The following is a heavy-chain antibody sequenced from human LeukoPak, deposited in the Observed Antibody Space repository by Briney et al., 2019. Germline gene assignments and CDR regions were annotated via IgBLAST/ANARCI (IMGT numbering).Heavy chain of an antibody. J-gene: IGHJ5*02. CDR1: GVTFSGAW. CDR3: TTDLRS. Sequence: GGSLRLSCVTSGVTFSGAWMAWVRQAPGKGLERIGRITSKTNGETTYYAAPVKGRFIISRDDSKSMLYLQMNSLKIEDTALYYCTTDLRSWGQGTLVTVSS. CDR2: ITSKTNGETT. D-gene: IGHD3-10*01. V-gene: IGHV3-15*01.